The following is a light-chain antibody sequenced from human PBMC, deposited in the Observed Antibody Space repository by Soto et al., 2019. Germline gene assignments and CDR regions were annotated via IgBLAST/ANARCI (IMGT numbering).Light chain of an antibody. Sequence: QPASVSGSPGQSITISCTGTSSDVGGYNYVSWYQQHPGKAPKLMIYDVSNRPSGVSNRFSGSKSGNTASLTISGLQAEDESDYYCSSYTSSSTLVVFGGGTKLTVL. CDR3: SSYTSSSTLVV. V-gene: IGLV2-14*01. CDR2: DVS. J-gene: IGLJ2*01. CDR1: SSDVGGYNY.